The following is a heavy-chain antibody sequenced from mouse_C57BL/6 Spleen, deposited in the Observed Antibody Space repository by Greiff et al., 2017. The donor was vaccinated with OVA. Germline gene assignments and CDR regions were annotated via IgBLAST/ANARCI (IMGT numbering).Heavy chain of an antibody. J-gene: IGHJ2*01. CDR3: ARSLTVVAVDY. CDR2: IDPSDSET. CDR1: GYTFTSYW. D-gene: IGHD1-1*01. Sequence: VQLQQPGAELVRPGSSVKLSYKASGYTFTSYWMHWVKQRPIQGLEWIGNIDPSDSETHYNQKFKDKATLTVDKSSSTAYMQLSSLTSEDSAVYDCARSLTVVAVDYWGQGTTLTVSS. V-gene: IGHV1-52*01.